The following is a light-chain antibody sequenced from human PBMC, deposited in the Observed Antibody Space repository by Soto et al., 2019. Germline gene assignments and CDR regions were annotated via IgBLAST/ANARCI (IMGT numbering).Light chain of an antibody. J-gene: IGKJ1*01. CDR2: DAS. CDR1: QSVSNY. V-gene: IGKV3-11*01. Sequence: EIVLTQSPATLSLSPGERATLSCRASQSVSNYLAWYQQKPGQAPRLLIYDASNRATGVPPRFSGSGSGTDFTLTISSLEPEDFAVYYCQQRSNWLTWTFGQGTKVDIK. CDR3: QQRSNWLTWT.